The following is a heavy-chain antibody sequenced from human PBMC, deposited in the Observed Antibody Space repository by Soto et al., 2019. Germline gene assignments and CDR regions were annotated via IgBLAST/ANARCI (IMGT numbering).Heavy chain of an antibody. Sequence: EVQLVESGGGLVQPGGSLRLSCAASGFTFSSYWMSWVRQAPGKGLEWVANIKQDGSEKYYVDSVKGRFTLSRDNAKHSLYLQMNSLRAEDTAVYYCARKSYYYDGSGYYISSWYFDLWRRGTLVTVSS. D-gene: IGHD3-22*01. CDR1: GFTFSSYW. CDR3: ARKSYYYDGSGYYISSWYFDL. V-gene: IGHV3-7*03. CDR2: IKQDGSEK. J-gene: IGHJ2*01.